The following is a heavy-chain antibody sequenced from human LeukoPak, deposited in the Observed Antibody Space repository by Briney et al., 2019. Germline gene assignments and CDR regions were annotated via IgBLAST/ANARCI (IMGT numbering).Heavy chain of an antibody. J-gene: IGHJ4*02. V-gene: IGHV3-23*01. Sequence: GGSLRLSCAASGFTFGSYAMSWVRQVPGKGLEWVSSISGSGGSTYYADSVKGRFTISRDNSKNTLYLQMNSLRAEDTAVYYCSKLYYYDSSGYWDQGTLVTVSS. CDR3: SKLYYYDSSGY. D-gene: IGHD3-22*01. CDR2: ISGSGGST. CDR1: GFTFGSYA.